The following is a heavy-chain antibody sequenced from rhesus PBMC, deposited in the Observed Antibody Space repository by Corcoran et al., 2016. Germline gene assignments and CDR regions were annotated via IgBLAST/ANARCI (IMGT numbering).Heavy chain of an antibody. J-gene: IGHJ6*01. Sequence: QVQLVQSGAEIKQPGASVKLSCKASGYTFTSYYMHWVRQAPGQGLEWIGLISTYNGNKRYAAKCQGRFTLPTSPATRSGYMELGSLRSEDTTVYYCTRSRAAAGPLDSWGQGVVVTVSS. V-gene: IGHV1-180*01. D-gene: IGHD6-31*01. CDR2: ISTYNGNK. CDR3: TRSRAAAGPLDS. CDR1: GYTFTSYY.